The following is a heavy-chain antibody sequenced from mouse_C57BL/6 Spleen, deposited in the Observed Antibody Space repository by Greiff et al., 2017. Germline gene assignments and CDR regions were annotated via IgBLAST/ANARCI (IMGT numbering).Heavy chain of an antibody. D-gene: IGHD1-1*01. V-gene: IGHV1-4*01. Sequence: QVQLQQSGAELARPGASVKMSCKASGYTFTSYTMHWVKQRPGQGLEWIGYINPSSGYTKYNQKFKDKATLTADKSSSTAYMQLSSLTSEDSAVYYCARQRRPVVALYAMDYWGQGTSVTVSS. CDR2: INPSSGYT. CDR3: ARQRRPVVALYAMDY. J-gene: IGHJ4*01. CDR1: GYTFTSYT.